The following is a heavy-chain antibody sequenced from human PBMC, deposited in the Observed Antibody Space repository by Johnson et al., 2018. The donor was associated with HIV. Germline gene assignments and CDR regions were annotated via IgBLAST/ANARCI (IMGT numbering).Heavy chain of an antibody. Sequence: VQLVESGGGLVKPGGSLRLSCAASGFVFSTYAMSWVRQAPGKGLEWVSAISGSGGSTYYADSVKGRFTISRDNSKNMLYLQMNSLRVEDTAVYYCSTSHGASDIWGQGTMVTVSS. V-gene: IGHV3-23*04. CDR2: ISGSGGST. J-gene: IGHJ3*02. CDR1: GFVFSTYA. D-gene: IGHD6-6*01. CDR3: STSHGASDI.